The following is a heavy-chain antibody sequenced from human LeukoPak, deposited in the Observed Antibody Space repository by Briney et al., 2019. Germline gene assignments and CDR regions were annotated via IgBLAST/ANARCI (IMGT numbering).Heavy chain of an antibody. D-gene: IGHD3-10*01. Sequence: GGSLRLSCAASGFTFSSYSMNWVRQAPGKGLEWVSSISSSSSYIYYADSVKGRFTISRDNAKNSLYLQMNSLRAEDTAVYYCARAYYYGSGPRVGYYYMDVWGKGTTVTVSS. V-gene: IGHV3-21*01. J-gene: IGHJ6*03. CDR1: GFTFSSYS. CDR2: ISSSSSYI. CDR3: ARAYYYGSGPRVGYYYMDV.